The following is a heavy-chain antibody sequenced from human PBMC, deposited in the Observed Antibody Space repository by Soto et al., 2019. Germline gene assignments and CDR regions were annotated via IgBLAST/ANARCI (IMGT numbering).Heavy chain of an antibody. CDR3: ARCPARSVLRYFDWYQIPSTDYYYYGMDV. CDR1: GGSISSGGYY. D-gene: IGHD3-9*01. CDR2: IYYSGST. V-gene: IGHV4-31*03. J-gene: IGHJ6*02. Sequence: SETLSLTCTVSGGSISSGGYYWSWIRQHPGKGLEWIGYIYYSGSTYYNPSLKSRVTISVDTSKNQSSLKLSSVTAADTAVYYCARCPARSVLRYFDWYQIPSTDYYYYGMDVWGQGTTVTVSS.